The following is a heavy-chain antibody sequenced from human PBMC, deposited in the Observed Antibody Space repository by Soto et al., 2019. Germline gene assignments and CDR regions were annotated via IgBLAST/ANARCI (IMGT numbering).Heavy chain of an antibody. V-gene: IGHV1-46*01. D-gene: IGHD3-3*01. Sequence: QVQLVQSGAEVKKPGASMKVSCKSFGDTFSSQYIHWVRQAPGQGLEWVGLINPSRATTTISQKFQGRVTLTSDTSTRTDYMELSSLRSDDTAIYFCVGGADLEGRYNWFDPWGQGTLVTVSS. CDR1: GDTFSSQY. J-gene: IGHJ5*02. CDR3: VGGADLEGRYNWFDP. CDR2: INPSRATT.